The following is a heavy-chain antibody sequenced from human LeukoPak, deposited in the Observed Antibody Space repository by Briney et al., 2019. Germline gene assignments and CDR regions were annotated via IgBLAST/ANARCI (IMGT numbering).Heavy chain of an antibody. J-gene: IGHJ5*02. CDR2: INTKTGNP. Sequence: GASVKVSCKASGYPFTTYAMTWVRQAPGQGLEWMGWINTKTGNPTYAQGFTGRFVFSLDTSVSTAYLQISSLKAEDTAVYYCAREKQQLVRGTFDPWGQGTLVTVSS. V-gene: IGHV7-4-1*02. CDR3: AREKQQLVRGTFDP. D-gene: IGHD6-13*01. CDR1: GYPFTTYA.